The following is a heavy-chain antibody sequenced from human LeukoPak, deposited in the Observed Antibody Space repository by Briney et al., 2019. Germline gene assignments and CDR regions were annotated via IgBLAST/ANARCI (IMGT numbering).Heavy chain of an antibody. Sequence: PSETLSLTCAVYGGSFSDYYWSWIRQPPGKGLEWIGEINHSGSTNYNPSLKSRVTISVDTSKNQFSLKLSSVTAADTAVYYCARVTRPVSPPGYDFWSGYPRDAFDIWGQGTMVTVSS. D-gene: IGHD3-3*01. CDR1: GGSFSDYY. CDR3: ARVTRPVSPPGYDFWSGYPRDAFDI. J-gene: IGHJ3*02. CDR2: INHSGST. V-gene: IGHV4-34*01.